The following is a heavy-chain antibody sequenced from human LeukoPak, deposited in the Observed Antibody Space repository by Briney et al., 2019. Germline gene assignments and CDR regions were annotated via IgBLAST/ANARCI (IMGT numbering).Heavy chain of an antibody. Sequence: GGSLRLSCAASGFTFSSNYMSWVRQAPGKGLEWVSVIYSGGSTYYADSVKGRFTISRDNSKNTLYLLMNSLRAEDTAVYYCAGSKRSYYGSGSYPLDYWGRGTLVTVSS. CDR2: IYSGGST. CDR3: AGSKRSYYGSGSYPLDY. D-gene: IGHD3-10*01. CDR1: GFTFSSNY. V-gene: IGHV3-53*01. J-gene: IGHJ4*02.